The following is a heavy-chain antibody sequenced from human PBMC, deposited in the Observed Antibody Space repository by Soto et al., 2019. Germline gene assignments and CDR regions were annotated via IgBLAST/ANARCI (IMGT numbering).Heavy chain of an antibody. CDR2: IYYSGST. D-gene: IGHD3-16*02. V-gene: IGHV4-30-4*01. J-gene: IGHJ5*02. Sequence: QVQLQESGPGLVKPSQTLSLTCTVSGGSISSGDYYWSWIRQPPGKGLEWIGYIYYSGSTYYNPSLKSRVTISVDTSKNQFSLKLSSVTAADTAVYYCAREERFMITFGGVIVTWGQGTLVTVSS. CDR3: AREERFMITFGGVIVT. CDR1: GGSISSGDYY.